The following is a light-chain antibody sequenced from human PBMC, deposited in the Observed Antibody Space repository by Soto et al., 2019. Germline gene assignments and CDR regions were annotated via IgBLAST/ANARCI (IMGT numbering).Light chain of an antibody. CDR2: AAS. Sequence: DIKMTQSPSSLSASVGDRVTITCRASHNIKNSVNWYQQTLGKAPRFLIYAASTLQSGVPPRFSGSGSGTDFTLTITSLQPEDFATYYCQQTYSTPRTFGLGTKVDIK. J-gene: IGKJ1*01. CDR3: QQTYSTPRT. CDR1: HNIKNS. V-gene: IGKV1-39*01.